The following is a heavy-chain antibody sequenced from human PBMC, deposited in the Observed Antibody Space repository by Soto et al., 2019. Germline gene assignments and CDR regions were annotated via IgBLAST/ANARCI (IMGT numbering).Heavy chain of an antibody. J-gene: IGHJ4*02. CDR2: INAGNGNT. CDR1: GYTFTSYA. D-gene: IGHD3-22*01. V-gene: IGHV1-3*01. Sequence: GASVKVSCKASGYTFTSYARHWVRQAPGQRLEWTGWINAGNGNTKYSQKFQGRVTITRDTSASTAYMELSSLRSEDTAVYYCARAEGYYSFDYWGQGTLVTVSS. CDR3: ARAEGYYSFDY.